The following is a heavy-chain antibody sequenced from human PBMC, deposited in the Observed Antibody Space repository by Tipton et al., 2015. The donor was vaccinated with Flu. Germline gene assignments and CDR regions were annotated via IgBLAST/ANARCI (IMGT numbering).Heavy chain of an antibody. D-gene: IGHD3-10*02. CDR1: SGSIRSTNYF. J-gene: IGHJ4*02. CDR2: IYPTGTT. CDR3: ARLSYYDVDLKNFYFDY. V-gene: IGHV4-39*01. Sequence: TLSLTCTVSSGSIRSTNYFCAWIRQPPGKRLELIGSIYPTGTTYYNPSLKSRVIISVDTSKSQFSLMLRSVTAADTAVYYCARLSYYDVDLKNFYFDYWGQGALVTVSS.